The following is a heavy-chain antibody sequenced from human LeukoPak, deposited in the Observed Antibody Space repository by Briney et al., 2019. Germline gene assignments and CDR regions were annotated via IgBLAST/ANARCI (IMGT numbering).Heavy chain of an antibody. V-gene: IGHV1-18*01. CDR1: GYTFTNYD. J-gene: IGHJ4*02. CDR3: AREASSGAYNDY. CDR2: ITPYNGNT. Sequence: ASVKVSCRASGYTFTNYDITWIRQAPGQGLEWMGYITPYNGNTNYAQKLQGRVTMTTDTSTSTVYMELRSLTSDDTAVYYCAREASSGAYNDYWGQGTLVTVSS. D-gene: IGHD1-26*01.